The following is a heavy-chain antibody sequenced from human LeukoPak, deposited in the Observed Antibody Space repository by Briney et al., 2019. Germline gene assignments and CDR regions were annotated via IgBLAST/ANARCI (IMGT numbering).Heavy chain of an antibody. CDR2: MYYGGTT. Sequence: PSETLSLTCTVSGGSIGTSTYYGGWVRQPPGKGLEWMGSMYYGGTTYYNPSLKSRVTLSVDTSKNQFSLRLSSVTAADSAVYFCATGKYSGYYDYWGQGTLVTVSS. V-gene: IGHV4-39*01. CDR3: ATGKYSGYYDY. CDR1: GGSIGTSTYY. J-gene: IGHJ4*02. D-gene: IGHD5-12*01.